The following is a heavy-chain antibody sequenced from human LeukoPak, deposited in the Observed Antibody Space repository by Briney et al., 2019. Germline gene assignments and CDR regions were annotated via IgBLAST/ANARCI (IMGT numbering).Heavy chain of an antibody. CDR3: ARASYYYDSSGYPGYYFDY. V-gene: IGHV1-2*02. CDR2: INPNSGGT. D-gene: IGHD3-22*01. J-gene: IGHJ4*02. CDR1: GYTFAGYY. Sequence: ASVKVSCKASGYTFAGYYMHWVRQAPGQGLEWMGWINPNSGGTNYAQKFQGRVTMTRDTSISTAYMELSRLRSDDTAVYYCARASYYYDSSGYPGYYFDYWGQGTLVTVSS.